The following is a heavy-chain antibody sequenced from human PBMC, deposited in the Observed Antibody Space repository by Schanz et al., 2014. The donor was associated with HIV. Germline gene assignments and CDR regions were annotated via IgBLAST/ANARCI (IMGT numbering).Heavy chain of an antibody. D-gene: IGHD5-18*01. CDR1: GYTFSDYF. J-gene: IGHJ3*02. Sequence: QVQLVQSGAEGRKPGASVKVSCKASGYTFSDYFIHWVRQAPGQGLEWMGWINPNSGGTNYAQKFQGRVTVTRDTSISTAYMELSRLRSDDTAVYYCASGRFDTVIWWGDAFLIWGRGTMVTVSS. CDR3: ASGRFDTVIWWGDAFLI. CDR2: INPNSGGT. V-gene: IGHV1-2*02.